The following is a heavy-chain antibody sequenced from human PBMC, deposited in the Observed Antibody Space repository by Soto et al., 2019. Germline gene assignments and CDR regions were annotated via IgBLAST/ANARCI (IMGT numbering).Heavy chain of an antibody. D-gene: IGHD5-12*01. CDR1: GGSFSGYY. V-gene: IGHV4-34*01. J-gene: IGHJ5*02. CDR2: INHSGST. Sequence: QVQLQQWGAGLLKPSETLSLTCAVYGGSFSGYYWSWIRQPPGKGLEWIGEINHSGSTNYNPSLKSRVTISVDTSKNQFSLKLSSVTAADTAVYYCARGLVLLNGYDFNWFDPWGQGTLVTVSS. CDR3: ARGLVLLNGYDFNWFDP.